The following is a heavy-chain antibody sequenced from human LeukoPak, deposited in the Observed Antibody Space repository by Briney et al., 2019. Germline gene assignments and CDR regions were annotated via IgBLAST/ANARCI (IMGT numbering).Heavy chain of an antibody. CDR2: IYYSGST. CDR1: GGSISNYY. D-gene: IGHD2-2*02. V-gene: IGHV4-59*01. Sequence: SETLSLTCTVSGGSISNYYWSWLRQPPGKGLEYIGYIYYSGSTNYNPSLKSRVTISVDTSKNQFSLKLSSVTAADTAVYYCARGGRGDIVVVPAAIRNWFDPWGQGTLVTVSS. J-gene: IGHJ5*02. CDR3: ARGGRGDIVVVPAAIRNWFDP.